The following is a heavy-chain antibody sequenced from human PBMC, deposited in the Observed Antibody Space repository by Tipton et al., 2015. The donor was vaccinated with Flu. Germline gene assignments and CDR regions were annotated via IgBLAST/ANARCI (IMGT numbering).Heavy chain of an antibody. D-gene: IGHD2-2*01. Sequence: TLSLTCTVSGGSISSSSYYWGWIRQPPGKGLEWIGSIYYSGSTYYNPSLKSRVTISVDTSKNQFSLKLSSVTAADTAVYYCARHSYQLLNFDYWGQGTLVTVSS. J-gene: IGHJ4*02. CDR1: GGSISSSSYY. CDR3: ARHSYQLLNFDY. CDR2: IYYSGST. V-gene: IGHV4-39*07.